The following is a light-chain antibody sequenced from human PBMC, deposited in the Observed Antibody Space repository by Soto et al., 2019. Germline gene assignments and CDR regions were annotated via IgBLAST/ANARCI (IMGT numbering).Light chain of an antibody. CDR3: QQYGTSPYT. Sequence: ETVLTQSPGTLSLSPGERATLSCRASQSVSSSYLAWYQQKPGQAPRLHIYGASGRATGIPDRFSGSGSGTDFTLTISRLEPEDFAVYYCQQYGTSPYTFGQGTKLEIK. J-gene: IGKJ2*01. CDR1: QSVSSSY. CDR2: GAS. V-gene: IGKV3-20*01.